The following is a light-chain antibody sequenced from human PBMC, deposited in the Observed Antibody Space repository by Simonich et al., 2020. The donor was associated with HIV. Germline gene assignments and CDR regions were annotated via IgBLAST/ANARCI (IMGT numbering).Light chain of an antibody. CDR1: SSDVGSYNL. Sequence: QSALTQPASVSGSPGQSITISCTGTSSDVGSYNLVSWYQQHAGKAPKVMIYEGSKRPSGVSNRFSGSKSGNTASLTISGLQAEDEADYYCSSYTSSSTLVFGGGTKLTVL. V-gene: IGLV2-14*02. CDR3: SSYTSSSTLV. J-gene: IGLJ3*02. CDR2: EGS.